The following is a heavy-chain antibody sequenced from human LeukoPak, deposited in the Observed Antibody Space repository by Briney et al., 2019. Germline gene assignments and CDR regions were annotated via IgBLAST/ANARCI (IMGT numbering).Heavy chain of an antibody. Sequence: SETLSLTCTVSGGSISSSSYYWGWIRQPPGQGLEWIGSIYYSGSTYYNPSLKSRVTISVDTSKNQFSLKLSSVTAADTAVYYCARSIPAATLYYYYYGMDVWGQGTTVTVSS. CDR1: GGSISSSSYY. CDR2: IYYSGST. CDR3: ARSIPAATLYYYYYGMDV. D-gene: IGHD2-2*01. J-gene: IGHJ6*02. V-gene: IGHV4-39*01.